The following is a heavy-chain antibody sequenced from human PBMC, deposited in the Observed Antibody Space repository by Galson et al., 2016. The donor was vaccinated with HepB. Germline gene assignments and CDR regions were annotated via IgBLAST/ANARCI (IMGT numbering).Heavy chain of an antibody. D-gene: IGHD3-10*01. CDR3: ARWSRGTGSSLDF. V-gene: IGHV3-21*06. Sequence: SLRLSCAASGFTLSTYSMHWVRQVPGKGLEWVSSIISSSLYIYYADSLRGRFTASRDNSENSLFLQMNSLGAEDTAIYYCARWSRGTGSSLDFWGQGTLVTVSS. CDR1: GFTLSTYS. J-gene: IGHJ4*02. CDR2: IISSSLYI.